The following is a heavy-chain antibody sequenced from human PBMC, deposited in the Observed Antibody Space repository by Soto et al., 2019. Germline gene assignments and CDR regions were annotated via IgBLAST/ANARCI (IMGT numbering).Heavy chain of an antibody. CDR3: AKGRLTTTFNGVDV. Sequence: GGSLRLSCAASGFTFSSHAMNWVRQVPGKGLEWVSGLTGSGDVTYYTNSVKGRFSISRDHSKNTMYLQMNSLGAEDTGIYYCAKGRLTTTFNGVDVWGEGTTVTVSS. CDR2: LTGSGDVT. V-gene: IGHV3-23*01. CDR1: GFTFSSHA. D-gene: IGHD3-3*01. J-gene: IGHJ6*04.